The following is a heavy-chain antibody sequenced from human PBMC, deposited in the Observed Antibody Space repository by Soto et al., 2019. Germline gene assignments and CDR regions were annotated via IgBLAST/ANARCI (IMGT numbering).Heavy chain of an antibody. CDR3: AKDKELRYFDWSFDY. V-gene: IGHV3-9*01. Sequence: GGSLRLSCAASGFTFDDYAMHWVRQAPGKGLEWVSGISWNSGSIGYADSVKGRFTISRDNAKNSLYLQMNSLRAEDTALYYCAKDKELRYFDWSFDYWGQGTLVTVSS. J-gene: IGHJ4*02. CDR1: GFTFDDYA. CDR2: ISWNSGSI. D-gene: IGHD3-9*01.